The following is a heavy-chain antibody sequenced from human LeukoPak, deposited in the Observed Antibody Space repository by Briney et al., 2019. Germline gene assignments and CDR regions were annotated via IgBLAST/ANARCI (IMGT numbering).Heavy chain of an antibody. J-gene: IGHJ6*03. D-gene: IGHD3-22*01. CDR3: ATEPDYYDNSGKTYYMDV. V-gene: IGHV1-2*02. Sequence: ASVKDSCKASGYNFTSYDINWVRQATGQGLEWMGWINPNSGCTNYAQKFQDRVTMTRDTSISTAYIELSSLRSDDTAVYYCATEPDYYDNSGKTYYMDVWGKGTTVTICS. CDR1: GYNFTSYD. CDR2: INPNSGCT.